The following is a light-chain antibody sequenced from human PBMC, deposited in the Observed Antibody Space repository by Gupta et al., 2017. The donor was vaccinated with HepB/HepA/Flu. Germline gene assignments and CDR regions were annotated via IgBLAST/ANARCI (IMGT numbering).Light chain of an antibody. J-gene: IGKJ5*01. CDR2: GAS. CDR3: QQYGTSPPIT. CDR1: QTINSNF. V-gene: IGKV3-20*01. Sequence: EIVFTHSPGTLSLSPGERATLSCRASQTINSNFLAWYQQKPGQAPRLLMYGASRRATGIPDRFSGSGSGPDFTLTISRLEPEDFAVYYCQQYGTSPPITFGQGTRLEIK.